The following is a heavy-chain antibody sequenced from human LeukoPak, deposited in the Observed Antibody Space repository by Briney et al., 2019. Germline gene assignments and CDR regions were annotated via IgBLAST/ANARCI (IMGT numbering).Heavy chain of an antibody. J-gene: IGHJ4*02. D-gene: IGHD1-26*01. CDR2: ISSSGSTI. V-gene: IGHV3-48*04. CDR3: ARGGLGSWTFDS. CDR1: GFIFSTYS. Sequence: GGSLRLSCAASGFIFSTYSMNWVRQAPGKGLEWLSYISSSGSTIHNTDSVKGRFTISRDNAKYSLYLQMDSLRAEDTALYYCARGGLGSWTFDSWGQGTLVTVSS.